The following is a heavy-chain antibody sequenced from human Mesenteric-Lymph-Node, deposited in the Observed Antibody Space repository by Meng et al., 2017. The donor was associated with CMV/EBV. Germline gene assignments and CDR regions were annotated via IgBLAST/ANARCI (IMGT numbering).Heavy chain of an antibody. CDR1: GYTFTRYA. J-gene: IGHJ4*02. V-gene: IGHV7-4-1*02. CDR2: INTNTGNP. CDR3: GRGAYGFDY. Sequence: KVSCKASGYTFTRYAFNWVRQAPGQGLEWMGWINTNTGNPTYAQGFAGRFVFSLDTSVSTAYLEISGLKAEDTAVYFCGRGAYGFDYWGQGTLVTVSS. D-gene: IGHD5-12*01.